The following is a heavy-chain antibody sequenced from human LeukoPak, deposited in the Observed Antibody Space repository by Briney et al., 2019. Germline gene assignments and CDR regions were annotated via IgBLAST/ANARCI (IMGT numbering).Heavy chain of an antibody. CDR3: ARHDSSGHLVDY. J-gene: IGHJ4*02. D-gene: IGHD3-22*01. CDR2: IFYSGST. V-gene: IGHV4-59*08. CDR1: GGSINFYY. Sequence: SETPSLTCTVSGGSINFYYWSWIRQPPGKGLEWIGYIFYSGSTNYNPSLKSRVTISVDTSKNQFSLKLSSVTAADTAVYYCARHDSSGHLVDYWGQGTLVTVSS.